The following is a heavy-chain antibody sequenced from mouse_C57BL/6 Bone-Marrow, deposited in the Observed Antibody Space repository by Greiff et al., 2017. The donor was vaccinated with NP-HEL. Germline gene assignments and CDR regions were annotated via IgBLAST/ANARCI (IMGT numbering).Heavy chain of an antibody. V-gene: IGHV14-3*01. J-gene: IGHJ4*01. CDR3: ARRIYSHIWYAMDD. CDR2: IDPAHGNT. CDR1: GFNIKNTY. Sequence: VQLQQSVAELVRPGASVKLSCTASGFNIKNTYMHWVKQRPEQGLEWIGRIDPAHGNTKYAPTFQGKAPITADTSSNTAYLQLSILTSEDTAIYYCARRIYSHIWYAMDDWGQGTSVTVSS. D-gene: IGHD2-1*01.